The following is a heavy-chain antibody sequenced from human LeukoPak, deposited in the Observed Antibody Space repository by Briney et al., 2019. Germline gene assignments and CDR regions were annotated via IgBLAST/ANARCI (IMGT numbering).Heavy chain of an antibody. CDR2: ISYDGSNK. J-gene: IGHJ4*02. CDR1: GFTFSSYA. D-gene: IGHD1-26*01. CDR3: ARSQVGATDPYYFDY. Sequence: GGSLRLSCAASGFTFSSYAMHWVRQAPGKGLEWVAVISYDGSNKYYADSVKGRFTISRDNSKNTLYLQMNSLRTEDTAVYYCARSQVGATDPYYFDYWGQGTLVTVSS. V-gene: IGHV3-30-3*01.